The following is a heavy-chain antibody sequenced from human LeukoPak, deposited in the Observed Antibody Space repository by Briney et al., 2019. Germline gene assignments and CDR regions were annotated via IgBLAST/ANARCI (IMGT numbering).Heavy chain of an antibody. Sequence: SETLSLTCTVSGYSISSGYYWGWIRQPPGKGLEWIGSIYHSGSTYYNPSLKSRVTISVDTSKNQFSLKLSSVTAADTAVYYCARGQGGGQPYYFDYWGQGTLVTVSS. CDR1: GYSISSGYY. J-gene: IGHJ4*02. D-gene: IGHD1-14*01. V-gene: IGHV4-38-2*02. CDR3: ARGQGGGQPYYFDY. CDR2: IYHSGST.